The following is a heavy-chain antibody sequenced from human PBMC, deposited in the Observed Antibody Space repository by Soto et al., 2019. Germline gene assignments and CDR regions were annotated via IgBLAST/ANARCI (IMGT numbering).Heavy chain of an antibody. CDR1: GFIFNNYA. Sequence: PGGSLRLSCAASGFIFNNYAMNWVRQAPGEGLQWVANMKHDGSERYYVESVRGRFTISADNAKNSLDLQMNSLRAEDTAIYYCTRNHYWGQGTPVTVSS. CDR3: TRNHY. CDR2: MKHDGSER. J-gene: IGHJ4*02. V-gene: IGHV3-7*01.